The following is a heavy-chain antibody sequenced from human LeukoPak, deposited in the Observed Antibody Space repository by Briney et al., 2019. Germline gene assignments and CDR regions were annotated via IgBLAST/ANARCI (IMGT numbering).Heavy chain of an antibody. V-gene: IGHV4-39*01. CDR1: GGSISSSSYY. J-gene: IGHJ4*01. CDR2: IYYSGST. D-gene: IGHD3-22*01. Sequence: SETLTLSCTVSGGSISSSSYYWGWIRQPPGKGLEWIGSIYYSGSTYYNPSLKSRVTISVDTSKNQFSLKLSSVTAADTAVYYCASRGAYYDSSGYYFATCGHGTLVTVSS. CDR3: ASRGAYYDSSGYYFAT.